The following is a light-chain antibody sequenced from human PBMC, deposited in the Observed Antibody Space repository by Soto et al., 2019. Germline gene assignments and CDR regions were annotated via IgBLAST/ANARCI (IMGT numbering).Light chain of an antibody. CDR2: GTS. V-gene: IGKV3-20*01. Sequence: IILTQSPDTLSLSPGERATLSCRASQTVSSTYLAWYQQRPGQAPRLLIYGTSSRATGIPDRFSGSGSGTDFTLTITRLEPEDFAVYYCQQYDSPITFGQGTKVDIK. CDR3: QQYDSPIT. J-gene: IGKJ1*01. CDR1: QTVSSTY.